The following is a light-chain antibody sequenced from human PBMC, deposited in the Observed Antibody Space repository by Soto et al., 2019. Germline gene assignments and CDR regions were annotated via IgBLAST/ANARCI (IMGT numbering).Light chain of an antibody. CDR1: SSDIGSYDL. CDR2: ETS. V-gene: IGLV2-23*01. CDR3: FSHADSETRV. Sequence: QSVLTQPASVSGSPGQSITISCTGTSSDIGSYDLVSWYQQYPGNAPKLLIYETSERPSEVSHRFSGSKSGNTASLTISGLQADDEAYYYCFSHADSETRVFGGGTKLTVL. J-gene: IGLJ3*02.